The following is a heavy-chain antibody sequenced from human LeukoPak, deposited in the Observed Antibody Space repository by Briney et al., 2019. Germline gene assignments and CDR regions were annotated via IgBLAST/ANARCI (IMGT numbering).Heavy chain of an antibody. J-gene: IGHJ5*02. CDR1: GGSFSGYY. CDR3: ARRVVVVAATLSNWFDP. Sequence: SETLSLTCAVYGGSFSGYYWSWIRQPPGEGLEWIGEINHSGSTNYNPSLKSRVTISVDTSKNQFSLKLSSVTAADTAVYYCARRVVVVAATLSNWFDPWGQGTLVTVSS. V-gene: IGHV4-34*01. CDR2: INHSGST. D-gene: IGHD2-15*01.